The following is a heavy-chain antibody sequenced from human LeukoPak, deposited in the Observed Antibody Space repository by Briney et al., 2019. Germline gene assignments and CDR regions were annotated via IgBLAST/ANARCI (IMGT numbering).Heavy chain of an antibody. CDR3: AKDISGSYYSGDLDY. Sequence: GGSLRLSCAASGFTFSSYGMHWVRQARGEGLDGVAVISYDGSNKYYADSVKGRFTISRDNSKNTLYLQMNSLRAEDTAVYYCAKDISGSYYSGDLDYWGQGTLVTVSS. V-gene: IGHV3-30*18. CDR1: GFTFSSYG. D-gene: IGHD1-26*01. J-gene: IGHJ4*02. CDR2: ISYDGSNK.